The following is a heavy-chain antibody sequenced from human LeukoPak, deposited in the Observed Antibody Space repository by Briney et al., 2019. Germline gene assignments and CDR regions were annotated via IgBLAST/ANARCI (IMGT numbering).Heavy chain of an antibody. CDR1: GVTLSSYA. CDR3: AKDPNGDYVGAFDM. Sequence: GGSLRLSCAASGVTLSSYAMSWARQAPGKGLEWVSSTSGSGHNTYYADSVQGRFTISRDNSKNTLFLQMNSLRADDTAVYHCAKDPNGDYVGAFDMWGQGTMVTVSS. CDR2: TSGSGHNT. D-gene: IGHD4-17*01. V-gene: IGHV3-23*01. J-gene: IGHJ3*02.